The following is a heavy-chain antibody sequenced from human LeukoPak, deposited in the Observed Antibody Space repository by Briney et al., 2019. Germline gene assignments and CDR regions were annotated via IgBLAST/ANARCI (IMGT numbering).Heavy chain of an antibody. CDR2: IYHSGST. CDR1: GYSISSGYY. J-gene: IGHJ4*02. Sequence: SETLSLTCAVSGYSISSGYYWGWIRQPLGKGLEWIGSIYHSGSTYYNPSLKSRVTISVDTSKNQFSLKLSSVTAADTAVYYCARYGSGSLFDYWGQGTLVTVSS. CDR3: ARYGSGSLFDY. D-gene: IGHD3-10*01. V-gene: IGHV4-38-2*01.